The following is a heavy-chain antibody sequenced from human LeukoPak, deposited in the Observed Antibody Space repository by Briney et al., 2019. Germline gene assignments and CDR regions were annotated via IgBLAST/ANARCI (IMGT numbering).Heavy chain of an antibody. Sequence: SSKTLSLTCTVSGGSISSSSYYWSWIRQPAGKGLEWIGRIYTSGSTNYNPSLKSRVTISVDTSKNQFSLKLSSVTAADTAVYYCARGLLYYDILTGYRDYYMDVWGKGTTVTISS. V-gene: IGHV4-61*02. CDR3: ARGLLYYDILTGYRDYYMDV. CDR2: IYTSGST. J-gene: IGHJ6*03. CDR1: GGSISSSSYY. D-gene: IGHD3-9*01.